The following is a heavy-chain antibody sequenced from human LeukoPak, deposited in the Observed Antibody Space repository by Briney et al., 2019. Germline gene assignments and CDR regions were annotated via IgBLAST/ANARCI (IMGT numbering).Heavy chain of an antibody. CDR1: GGSISSSSYY. CDR2: IYYSGST. V-gene: IGHV4-39*07. CDR3: ASNGAAAGTGWFDP. Sequence: PSETLSLTCTVSGGSISSSSYYWGWIRQPPGKGLEWIGSIYYSGSTYYNPSLKSRVTISVDTSKNQFSLKLSSVTAADTAVYYCASNGAAAGTGWFDPWGQGTLVTVSS. D-gene: IGHD6-13*01. J-gene: IGHJ5*02.